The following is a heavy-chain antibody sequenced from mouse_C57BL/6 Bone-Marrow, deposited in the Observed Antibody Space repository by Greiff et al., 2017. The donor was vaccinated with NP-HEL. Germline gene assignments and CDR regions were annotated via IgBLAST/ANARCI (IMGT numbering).Heavy chain of an antibody. D-gene: IGHD1-1*01. CDR2: INPSSGYT. CDR1: GYTFTSYT. V-gene: IGHV1-4*01. CDR3: ARIYYYGSSYVGGAMDY. J-gene: IGHJ4*01. Sequence: VKLMESGAELARPGASVKMSCKASGYTFTSYTMHWVKQRPGQGLEWIGYINPSSGYTKYNQKFKDKATLTADKSSSTAYMQLSSLTSEDSAVYYCARIYYYGSSYVGGAMDYWGQGTSVTVSS.